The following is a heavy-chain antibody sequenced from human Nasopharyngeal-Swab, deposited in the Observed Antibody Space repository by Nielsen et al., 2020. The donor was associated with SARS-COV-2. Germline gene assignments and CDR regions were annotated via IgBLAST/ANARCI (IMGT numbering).Heavy chain of an antibody. Sequence: GESLKISCAASGFTFSSYAMSWVRQAPGKGLEWVSAISGSGGSTYYADSVKGRFTISRDNSKNTLYLQMNSLRAEDTAVYYCAKHLGEYFDYWGQGTLVTVSS. D-gene: IGHD3-16*01. CDR1: GFTFSSYA. V-gene: IGHV3-23*01. CDR3: AKHLGEYFDY. J-gene: IGHJ4*02. CDR2: ISGSGGST.